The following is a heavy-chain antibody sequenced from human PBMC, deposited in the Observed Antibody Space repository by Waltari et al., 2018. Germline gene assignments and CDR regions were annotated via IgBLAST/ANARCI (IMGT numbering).Heavy chain of an antibody. D-gene: IGHD5-18*01. CDR3: ASESYGYFDY. V-gene: IGHV3-33*01. CDR2: RWYDGSNK. CDR1: GFPFSSHG. J-gene: IGHJ4*02. Sequence: QVQLVESGGGVVQPGRPLRLPCAAHGFPFSSHGMTWVRQAPGKGLEWVAVRWYDGSNKYYADSVKGRFTISRDNSKNTLYLQMNSLRAEDTAVYYCASESYGYFDYWGQGTLVTVSS.